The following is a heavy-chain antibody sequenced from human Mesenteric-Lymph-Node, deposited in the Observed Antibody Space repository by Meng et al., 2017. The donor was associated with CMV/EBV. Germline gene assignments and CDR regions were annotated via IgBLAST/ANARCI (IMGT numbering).Heavy chain of an antibody. Sequence: GESLKISCAASGFTFSSFALSWVRQAPGKGLEWVSAISGSGDNTYYTDSVKGRFTISRDNSRNTLFLQMNSLRAEDTAMYYCAKDLYATGPDYFDSWGQGTLVTVSS. J-gene: IGHJ4*02. CDR2: ISGSGDNT. CDR1: GFTFSSFA. V-gene: IGHV3-23*01. D-gene: IGHD4-17*01. CDR3: AKDLYATGPDYFDS.